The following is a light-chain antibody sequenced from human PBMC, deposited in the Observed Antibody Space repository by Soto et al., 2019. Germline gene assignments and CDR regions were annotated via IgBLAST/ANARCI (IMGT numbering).Light chain of an antibody. CDR3: QQYGSSPFT. Sequence: EIVLTHSPGTLSLSPGERATLSCRASQSVSSSYLAWYQQKPGQAPRLLIYGASSRATGIPDRFSGSGSGTDFTLTISRLEPEDFAVYYCQQYGSSPFTFGRGTRLEIK. CDR1: QSVSSSY. V-gene: IGKV3-20*01. J-gene: IGKJ5*01. CDR2: GAS.